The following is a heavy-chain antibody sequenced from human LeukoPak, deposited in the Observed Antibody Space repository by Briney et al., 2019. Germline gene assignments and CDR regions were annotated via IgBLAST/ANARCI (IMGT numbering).Heavy chain of an antibody. D-gene: IGHD3-22*01. Sequence: GASVKVSCKASGGTFSSYAISWVRQAPGQGLEWMGGIIPIFGTANYAQKFQGRVTITADESTSTAYMELSSLRSEDTAVYYCARTSDYYDSSGYGVEYWYFDLWGRGTLVTVSS. CDR1: GGTFSSYA. CDR3: ARTSDYYDSSGYGVEYWYFDL. J-gene: IGHJ2*01. V-gene: IGHV1-69*13. CDR2: IIPIFGTA.